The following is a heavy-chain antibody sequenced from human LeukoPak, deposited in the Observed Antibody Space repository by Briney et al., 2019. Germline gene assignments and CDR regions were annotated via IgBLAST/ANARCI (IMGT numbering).Heavy chain of an antibody. J-gene: IGHJ4*02. Sequence: SETLSLTCTVSGDPISSYYWSWIRQPAGQGLEWIGRIHPSGSTNYNPSLKSRVTLSVDTSKNQFSLKLSSVTAADTAVYYCARGPPPDFDYWGRGTLVTVSS. V-gene: IGHV4-4*07. CDR3: ARGPPPDFDY. CDR1: GDPISSYY. CDR2: IHPSGST.